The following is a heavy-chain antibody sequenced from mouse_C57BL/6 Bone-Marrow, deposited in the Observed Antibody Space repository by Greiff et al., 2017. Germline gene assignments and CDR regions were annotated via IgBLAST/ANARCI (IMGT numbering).Heavy chain of an antibody. CDR2: ISDGGSYT. J-gene: IGHJ3*01. CDR1: GFTFSSYA. CDR3: ARTGVNFPAY. D-gene: IGHD4-1*01. V-gene: IGHV5-4*01. Sequence: EVHLVESGGGLVKPGGSLKLSCAASGFTFSSYAMSWVRQTPEKRLEWVATISDGGSYTYYPDNVKGRFTISRDNAKNNLYLQMSHLKSEDTAMYYCARTGVNFPAYWGQGTLVTVSA.